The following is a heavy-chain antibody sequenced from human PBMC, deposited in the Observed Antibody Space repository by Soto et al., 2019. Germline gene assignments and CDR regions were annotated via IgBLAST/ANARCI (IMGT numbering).Heavy chain of an antibody. CDR2: IIPIFGTA. Sequence: SVKVSCKASGGTFSSYAISWVRQAPGQGLEWMGGIIPIFGTANYAQKFQGRVTITADESTSTAYMELSSLRSEDTAVYYCARVGRLGGTVGPTAEYYIHYSGQATLVTVSS. V-gene: IGHV1-69*13. D-gene: IGHD1-26*01. J-gene: IGHJ4*02. CDR1: GGTFSSYA. CDR3: ARVGRLGGTVGPTAEYYIHY.